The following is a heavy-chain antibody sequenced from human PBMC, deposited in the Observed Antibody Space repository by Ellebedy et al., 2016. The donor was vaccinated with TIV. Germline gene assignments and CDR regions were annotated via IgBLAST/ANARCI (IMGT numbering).Heavy chain of an antibody. D-gene: IGHD2-8*01. CDR2: IRNSGGST. Sequence: GESLKISCAASGFTFFSYAMNWVRQAPGKGLEWVSSIRNSGGSTHYADSVKGRFTISRDNAKNSLYLQMNSLRAEDTAVYFCARSRGVSYWGQGTLVTVSS. CDR3: ARSRGVSY. V-gene: IGHV3-23*01. J-gene: IGHJ4*02. CDR1: GFTFFSYA.